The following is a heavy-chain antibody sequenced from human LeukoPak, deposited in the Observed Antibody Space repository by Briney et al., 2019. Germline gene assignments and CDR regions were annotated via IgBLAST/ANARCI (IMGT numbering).Heavy chain of an antibody. V-gene: IGHV3-21*01. CDR1: GFTFSTYN. CDR3: ARDPYSGHYGNDYYYYMDV. CDR2: ITSSSSYA. Sequence: VGSLRLSCEASGFTFSTYNMNWVRQAPGKRLGWVSSITSSSSYAFYADSVKGRFTISRDNAKSSLYLQMNNLRAEDTAVYYCARDPYSGHYGNDYYYYMDVWGKGTTATISS. D-gene: IGHD5-12*01. J-gene: IGHJ6*03.